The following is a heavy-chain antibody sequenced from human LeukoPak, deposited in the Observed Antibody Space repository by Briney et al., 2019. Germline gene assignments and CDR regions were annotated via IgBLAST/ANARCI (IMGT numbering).Heavy chain of an antibody. CDR1: GFTFSGSA. D-gene: IGHD4-17*01. CDR3: TRQAYSVTTGANYYGMDV. Sequence: GGSLRLSCAASGFTFSGSAMHWVRQASGKGLEWVGRIRSKANSYATAYAASVKGRFTISRDDSKNTAYLQMNSLKTEDTAVYYCTRQAYSVTTGANYYGMDVWGQGTTDTVSS. CDR2: IRSKANSYAT. J-gene: IGHJ6*02. V-gene: IGHV3-73*01.